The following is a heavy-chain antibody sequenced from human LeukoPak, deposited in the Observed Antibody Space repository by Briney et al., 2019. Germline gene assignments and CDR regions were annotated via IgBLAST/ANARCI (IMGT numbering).Heavy chain of an antibody. CDR1: GGSTSSLY. CDR2: IYYSGST. J-gene: IGHJ4*02. CDR3: ARQRFLEWYFDY. D-gene: IGHD3-3*01. V-gene: IGHV4-59*08. Sequence: PSETLSLTCTVAGGSTSSLYWNWIRQSPGKGLEWIGYIYYSGSTNYNPSLKSRVTISVDTSKNQFSLKLSSVTAADTAVYYCARQRFLEWYFDYWGQGTLVTVSS.